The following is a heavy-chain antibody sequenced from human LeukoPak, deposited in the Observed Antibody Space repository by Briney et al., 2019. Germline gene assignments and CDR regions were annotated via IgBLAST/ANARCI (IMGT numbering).Heavy chain of an antibody. CDR3: ARGGPSGP. CDR2: IYSGGTT. J-gene: IGHJ5*02. CDR1: GFTVNSNC. V-gene: IGHV3-53*01. Sequence: PGGSLRLSCVASGFTVNSNCMSWVRQAPGKGLEWVSVIYSGGTTYYADSVRGRFTISRDNSKNTLYLQMNSLRGEDTAVYYCARGGPSGPWGQGTLVTVSS. D-gene: IGHD3-10*01.